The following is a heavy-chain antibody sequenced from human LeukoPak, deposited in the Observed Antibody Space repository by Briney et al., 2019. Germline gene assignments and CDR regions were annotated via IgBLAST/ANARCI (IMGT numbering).Heavy chain of an antibody. CDR3: ARHADYYGSGSYLLWFDP. D-gene: IGHD3-10*01. V-gene: IGHV4-59*05. CDR2: IYYSGST. J-gene: IGHJ5*02. Sequence: SETLSLTCTVSGGSISSYYWSWIRQPPGKGLEWIGSIYYSGSTYYNPSLKSRVTISVDTSKNQFSLKLSSVTAADTAVYYCARHADYYGSGSYLLWFDPWGQGTLVTVSS. CDR1: GGSISSYY.